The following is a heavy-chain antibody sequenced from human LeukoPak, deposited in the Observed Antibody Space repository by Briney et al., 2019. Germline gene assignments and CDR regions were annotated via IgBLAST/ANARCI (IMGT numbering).Heavy chain of an antibody. D-gene: IGHD3-3*01. J-gene: IGHJ6*02. CDR2: ISGSGGST. CDR3: AKSVAIYFYYGLDV. Sequence: GGSLRLSCAASGFTVSSNYMSWVRQTLGKGLEWVSAISGSGGSTYYADSVKGRFTISRDNSKNTLFLQMNSLRVEDTAPYYCAKSVAIYFYYGLDVWGQGTTVTVSS. CDR1: GFTVSSNY. V-gene: IGHV3-23*01.